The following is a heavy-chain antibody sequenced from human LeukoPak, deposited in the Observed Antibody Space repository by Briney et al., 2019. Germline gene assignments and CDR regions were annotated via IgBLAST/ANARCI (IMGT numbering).Heavy chain of an antibody. CDR1: GFSFSDSY. CDR3: STDPRLLTY. V-gene: IGHV3-11*01. CDR2: ISPSSHDI. D-gene: IGHD2-8*01. J-gene: IGHJ4*01. Sequence: GGSLRLSCVVSGFSFSDSYMTWLRQTPGKGLESLAYISPSSHDIYYADSVKGRFTISRDNARTSLYLQMNSLGPDDTALYYCSTDPRLLTYWGHGTLVTVSS.